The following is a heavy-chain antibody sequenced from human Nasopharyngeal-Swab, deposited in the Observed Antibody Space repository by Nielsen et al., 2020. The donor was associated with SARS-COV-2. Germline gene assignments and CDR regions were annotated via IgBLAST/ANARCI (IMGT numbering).Heavy chain of an antibody. CDR3: ARGFDP. CDR2: IYYSGGT. J-gene: IGHJ5*02. CDR1: GGSISSHY. V-gene: IGHV4-59*11. Sequence: SETLSLTCTVSGGSISSHYWSWIRQPPGKGLEWIGYIYYSGGTNYNPALMSRVTISVETSKNQFSLKLSSVAAADTAVYYCARGFDPWGQGTLVTVSS.